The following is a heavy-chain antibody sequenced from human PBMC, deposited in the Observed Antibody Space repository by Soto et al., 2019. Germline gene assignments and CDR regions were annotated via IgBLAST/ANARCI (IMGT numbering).Heavy chain of an antibody. CDR1: GGSISSYY. CDR2: IYHSGST. D-gene: IGHD6-6*01. V-gene: IGHV4-59*12. Sequence: PSETLSLTCTASGGSISSYYWSWIRQPPGKGLEWIGYIYHSGSTYYNPSLKSRVTISVDRSKNQFSLKLSSVTAADTAVYYCARVGSSIATRPFDYWGQGALVTVSS. J-gene: IGHJ4*02. CDR3: ARVGSSIATRPFDY.